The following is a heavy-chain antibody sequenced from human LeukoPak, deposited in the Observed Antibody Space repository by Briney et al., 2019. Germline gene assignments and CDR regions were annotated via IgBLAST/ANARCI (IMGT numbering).Heavy chain of an antibody. CDR3: ARHTIDTTLGGVPDYFDA. CDR2: VLYSGST. CDR1: GVSISSGHYY. V-gene: IGHV4-39*07. J-gene: IGHJ5*02. Sequence: PSETLSLTCTVSGVSISSGHYYWAWIRQPPGRGLECIASVLYSGSTYYDPSFNGRVTLSVDTSKNQFSLRLSSVTAADTAIYYCARHTIDTTLGGVPDYFDAWGQGTPVTVSS. D-gene: IGHD3-16*01.